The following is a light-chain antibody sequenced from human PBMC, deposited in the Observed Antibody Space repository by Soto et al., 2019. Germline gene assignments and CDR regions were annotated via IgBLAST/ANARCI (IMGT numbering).Light chain of an antibody. CDR2: AAS. CDR1: QSISRY. V-gene: IGKV1-39*01. CDR3: QQNYRATPWT. Sequence: DIEMTQSPACLSASVGDRITITCRVSQSISRYLNWYQHKPGKAPKLLINAASSLERGVPSRFSGGGSGTDFTLNISSLQPDDFATYYCQQNYRATPWTFGQGTKVDIK. J-gene: IGKJ1*01.